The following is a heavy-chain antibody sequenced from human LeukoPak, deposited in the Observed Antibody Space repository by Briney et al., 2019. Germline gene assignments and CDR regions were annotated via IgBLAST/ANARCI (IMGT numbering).Heavy chain of an antibody. CDR3: ARVGTYYYDSSGFGAFDI. V-gene: IGHV1-69*13. CDR2: IIPIFGTA. Sequence: ASVKVSCKASGGTFSSYAISWVRQAPGQGLEWMGGIIPIFGTANYAQKFQGRVTITADESTSTAYMELSSLRSEDTAVYYCARVGTYYYDSSGFGAFDIWGQGTTVTVSS. D-gene: IGHD3-22*01. CDR1: GGTFSSYA. J-gene: IGHJ3*02.